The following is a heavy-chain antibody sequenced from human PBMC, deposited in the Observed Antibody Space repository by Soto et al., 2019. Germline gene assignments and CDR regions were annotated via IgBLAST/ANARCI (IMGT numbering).Heavy chain of an antibody. CDR1: GFTFRSYV. J-gene: IGHJ4*01. Sequence: GGSMRLSCAASGFTFRSYVMHWDRQAQGKGLERVEVMWWHGRDKFYADSVKGRFTISSDNSNSTMYLQMNSLRAEDTAAYYCARDYRAESSSFSFDNWRRESLVAVSS. CDR3: ARDYRAESSSFSFDN. V-gene: IGHV3-33*01. CDR2: MWWHGRDK. D-gene: IGHD6-6*01.